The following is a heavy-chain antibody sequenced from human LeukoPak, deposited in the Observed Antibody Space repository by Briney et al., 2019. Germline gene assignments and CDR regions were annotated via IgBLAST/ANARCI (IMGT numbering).Heavy chain of an antibody. V-gene: IGHV1-2*02. CDR1: GYTFTGYY. CDR3: ARANRWQQPSRTWFDP. J-gene: IGHJ5*02. Sequence: ASVKVSCKASGYTFTGYYMHWVRQAPGQGLEWMGWINPNSGGTNYAQKFQGRVTMTRDTSISTAYMELSRLRSDDTAVYYCARANRWQQPSRTWFDPWGQGTLVTVSS. D-gene: IGHD6-13*01. CDR2: INPNSGGT.